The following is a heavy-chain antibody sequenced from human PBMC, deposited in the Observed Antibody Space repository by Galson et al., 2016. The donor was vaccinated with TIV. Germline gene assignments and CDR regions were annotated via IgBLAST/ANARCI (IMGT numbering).Heavy chain of an antibody. J-gene: IGHJ6*03. CDR3: CKGSGDAPYYFYMDV. CDR1: GFTLDDYA. V-gene: IGHV3-9*01. Sequence: SLRLSCAASGFTLDDYALHWVRQAPGKGLEWVSGISWNGGVVGSADSVKGRFTISRDNAKKSLYLQMNSLTTDDTAVYFCCKGSGDAPYYFYMDVWGEGTTVIASS. CDR2: ISWNGGVV. D-gene: IGHD2-21*01.